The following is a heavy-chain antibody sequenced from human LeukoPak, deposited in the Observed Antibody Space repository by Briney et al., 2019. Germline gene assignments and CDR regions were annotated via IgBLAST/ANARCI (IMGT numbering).Heavy chain of an antibody. V-gene: IGHV4-34*01. CDR3: ARGEWELGY. Sequence: GSLRLSCAASGFTVSSNYMSWIHQPPGKGLEWIGEINHSGSTNYNPSLKSRVTISVDTSKNQFSLKLSSVTAADTAVYYCARGEWELGYWGQGTLVTVSS. J-gene: IGHJ4*02. CDR1: GFTVSSNY. D-gene: IGHD1-26*01. CDR2: INHSGST.